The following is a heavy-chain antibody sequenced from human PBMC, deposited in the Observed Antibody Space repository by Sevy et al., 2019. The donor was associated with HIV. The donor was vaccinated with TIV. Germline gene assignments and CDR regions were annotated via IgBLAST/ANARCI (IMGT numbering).Heavy chain of an antibody. CDR3: AHSNTYYYDSSGYRSYFHY. CDR1: GFSLSTSGVG. J-gene: IGHJ4*02. Sequence: SGPTLVKPTQTLTLTCTFSGFSLSTSGVGVGWIRQPPGKALEWLALIYWNDDKRYSPSLKSRLTITKDTSKIQVVLTMTNMDPVDTATYYCAHSNTYYYDSSGYRSYFHYWGQGTLVTVSS. CDR2: IYWNDDK. V-gene: IGHV2-5*01. D-gene: IGHD3-22*01.